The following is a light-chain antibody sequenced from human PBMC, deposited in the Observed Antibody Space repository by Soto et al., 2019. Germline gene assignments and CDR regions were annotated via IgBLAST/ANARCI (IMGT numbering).Light chain of an antibody. CDR1: QSVSSSY. CDR2: GAS. Sequence: DIVLTQAPGTLSLSPGERAALSCRASQSVSSSYLAGYQQKPGQAPRLLIYGASNRATGIPDRFSGSGSGTDCTLTIIRLEHEEFAVYYCQQYDNSPRTCGGGTKVEIK. J-gene: IGKJ4*01. V-gene: IGKV3-20*01. CDR3: QQYDNSPRT.